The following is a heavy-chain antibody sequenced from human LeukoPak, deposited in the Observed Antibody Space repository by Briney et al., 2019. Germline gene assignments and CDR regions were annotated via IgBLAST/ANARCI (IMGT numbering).Heavy chain of an antibody. CDR2: ISAYNGNT. Sequence: ASVKVSCKASGYTFTSYGISWVRQAPGQGLEWMGWISAYNGNTNYAQKLQGRVTMTTDTSTSTAYMELRSLRSDDTAVYYCARDFPRHGSGSYYMPFDYWGQGTLVTVSS. CDR3: ARDFPRHGSGSYYMPFDY. D-gene: IGHD3-10*01. CDR1: GYTFTSYG. J-gene: IGHJ4*02. V-gene: IGHV1-18*04.